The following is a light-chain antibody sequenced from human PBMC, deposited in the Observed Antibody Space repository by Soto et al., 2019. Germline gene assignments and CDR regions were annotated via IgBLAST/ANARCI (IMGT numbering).Light chain of an antibody. V-gene: IGLV2-8*01. CDR1: SSDVGAYKY. Sequence: QSALTQPPSASGSPGQSVTISCTGTSSDVGAYKYVSWYQQYPGKAPKLIIYEVSKRPSGVPDRFSGSKSGQTASVTVSGLQPEDEADYQCTTYAGSNSWGFGGGTKVTVL. CDR3: TTYAGSNSWG. CDR2: EVS. J-gene: IGLJ3*02.